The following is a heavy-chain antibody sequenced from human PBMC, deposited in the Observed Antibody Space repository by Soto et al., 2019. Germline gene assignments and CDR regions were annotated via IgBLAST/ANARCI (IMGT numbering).Heavy chain of an antibody. V-gene: IGHV4-30-4*01. D-gene: IGHD3-3*01. CDR3: ARDDGYYRLYDY. Sequence: QVRLQESGPGLVKPSQTLSLTWTVSGGSISSGDYFWSWVRQPPGKGLEWIGYIYYTGSTSYNPSLKSRITMSVDTSKNQFSLKVSSVTAADTAVYFCARDDGYYRLYDYWGQGTLVTVSS. J-gene: IGHJ4*02. CDR1: GGSISSGDYF. CDR2: IYYTGST.